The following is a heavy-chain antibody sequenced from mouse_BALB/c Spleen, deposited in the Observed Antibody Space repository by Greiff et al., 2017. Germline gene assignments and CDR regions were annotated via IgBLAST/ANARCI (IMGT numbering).Heavy chain of an antibody. CDR1: GFNIKDTY. CDR3: AREGYGNSDYFDY. J-gene: IGHJ2*01. Sequence: EVQLQQSGAELVKPGASVKLSCTASGFNIKDTYMHWVKQRPEQGLEWIGRIDPANGNTKYDPKFQGKATITADTSSNTAYLQLSSLTSEDTAVYYCAREGYGNSDYFDYWGQGTTLTVSS. CDR2: IDPANGNT. V-gene: IGHV14-3*02. D-gene: IGHD2-10*02.